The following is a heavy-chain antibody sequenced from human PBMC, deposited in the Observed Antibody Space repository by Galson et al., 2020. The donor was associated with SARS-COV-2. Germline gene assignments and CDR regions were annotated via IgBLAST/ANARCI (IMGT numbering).Heavy chain of an antibody. J-gene: IGHJ4*02. CDR2: IWYDGSNK. CDR3: PAGWDPTTALVY. CDR1: GFTLSSNA. V-gene: IGHV3-33*01. D-gene: IGHD1-26*01. Sequence: GGPLRLPCAAPGFTLSSNAMHWVRQAPGKGLEWVAVIWYDGSNKYYADSVKGRFTISRDNSKNTLYLQMNSLRAEDTAVDYCPAGWDPTTALVYWGQGALVTVSS.